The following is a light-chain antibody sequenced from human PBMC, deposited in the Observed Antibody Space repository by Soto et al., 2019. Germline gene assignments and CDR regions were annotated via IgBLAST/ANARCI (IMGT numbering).Light chain of an antibody. CDR3: QQYGSSPLFT. CDR1: QSVSSSY. V-gene: IGKV3-20*01. CDR2: GAS. J-gene: IGKJ3*01. Sequence: EIVLTQSPGTLSLSPGERATLSCRASQSVSSSYLAWYQQKPGQAPRLLIYGASSRATGIPDRFRGSGSGTDFTLTISRLEPADCAVYYCQQYGSSPLFTFGPGTKVDI.